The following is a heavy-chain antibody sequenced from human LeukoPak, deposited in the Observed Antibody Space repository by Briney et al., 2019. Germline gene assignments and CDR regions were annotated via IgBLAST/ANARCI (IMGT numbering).Heavy chain of an antibody. V-gene: IGHV4-30-4*07. CDR3: ARLYRRFGESDDY. CDR1: GVSISSGGYS. D-gene: IGHD3-10*01. J-gene: IGHJ4*02. CDR2: IHYSDT. Sequence: PSQTLCLTCAVSGVSISSGGYSWSWIRQPPGKGLEWIGYIHYSDTYYDPSLKSRVTILVDTSKNQISLKLSSVTAADTAVYYCARLYRRFGESDDYWGQGTLDSVSS.